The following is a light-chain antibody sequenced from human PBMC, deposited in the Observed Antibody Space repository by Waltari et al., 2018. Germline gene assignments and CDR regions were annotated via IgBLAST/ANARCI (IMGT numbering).Light chain of an antibody. CDR3: QQSYNIPPS. Sequence: DIQMTQSPSSLSAYAGDTVTITCRASQSIGSFLNWHQQKPGKAPKLLIYAASTLESGVPSRFSGRESGTDFTLTITSLHPEDFATYYCQQSYNIPPSFGQGTKVEIK. J-gene: IGKJ1*01. V-gene: IGKV1-39*01. CDR2: AAS. CDR1: QSIGSF.